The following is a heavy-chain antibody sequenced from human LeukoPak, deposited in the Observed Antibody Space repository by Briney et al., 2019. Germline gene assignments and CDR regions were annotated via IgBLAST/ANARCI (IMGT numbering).Heavy chain of an antibody. Sequence: SETLSLTCAVYGGSFTNYYWSWIRQSPGKRLEWIGEINHSGSTSYNPSLKSRVIISVDTSKSQFSLKMTSVTAADTAVYYCARGKGQLWSDLWGQGTLVTVSS. CDR2: INHSGST. CDR3: ARGKGQLWSDL. CDR1: GGSFTNYY. V-gene: IGHV4-34*01. D-gene: IGHD5-18*01. J-gene: IGHJ5*02.